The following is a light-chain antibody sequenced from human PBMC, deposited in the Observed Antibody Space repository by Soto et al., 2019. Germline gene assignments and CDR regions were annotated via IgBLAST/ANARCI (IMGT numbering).Light chain of an antibody. CDR3: AAWDDSLKAVV. J-gene: IGLJ2*01. Sequence: QPVLTQPPSASGTPGQRVNISCSGTRSNIGGHAVNWYQQFPGAAPKRLIFSSDLRPSGVPDRFSGSKSGTLASLAISGLQSEDEADYSCAAWDDSLKAVVFGGGTKLTVL. CDR2: SSD. CDR1: RSNIGGHA. V-gene: IGLV1-44*01.